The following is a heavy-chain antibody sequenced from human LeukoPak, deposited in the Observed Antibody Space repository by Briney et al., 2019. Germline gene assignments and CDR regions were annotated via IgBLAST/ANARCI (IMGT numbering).Heavy chain of an antibody. CDR3: ARGSGSEPYFDH. D-gene: IGHD1-26*01. CDR2: ISAQTGKT. CDR1: GYMFISFG. Sequence: ASVKVSCKTSGYMFISFGVAWVRQAPGQGLEWLGWISAQTGKTNYAQKVQGRVTMTTDTTTTTAYMELRSLRSDDTAVYYCARGSGSEPYFDHWGPGTLVTVSP. V-gene: IGHV1-18*01. J-gene: IGHJ4*02.